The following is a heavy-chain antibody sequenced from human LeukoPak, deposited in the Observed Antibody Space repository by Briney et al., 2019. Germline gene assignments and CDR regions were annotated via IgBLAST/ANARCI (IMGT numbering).Heavy chain of an antibody. CDR1: GGSISSYY. J-gene: IGHJ6*03. D-gene: IGHD6-6*01. CDR2: IYTSGST. CDR3: AREVISSSSFYYYYMDV. V-gene: IGHV4-4*07. Sequence: PSETLSLTCAVSGGSISSYYWSWIRQPAGKGLEWIGRIYTSGSTNYNPSLKSRVTMSVDTSKNQFSLKLSSVTAADTAVYYCAREVISSSSFYYYYMDVWGKGTTVTVSS.